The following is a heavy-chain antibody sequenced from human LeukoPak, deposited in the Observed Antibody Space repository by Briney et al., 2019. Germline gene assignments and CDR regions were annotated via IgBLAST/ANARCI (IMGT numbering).Heavy chain of an antibody. Sequence: GGSLRLSCAASGFTFSSYAMSWVRRAPGKGLEWVSAISGSGGSTYYADSVKGRFTISRDNSKNTLYLQMNSLRAEDTAVYYCAKDTLPYSSGWSFDYWGQGTLVTVSS. V-gene: IGHV3-23*01. CDR2: ISGSGGST. CDR1: GFTFSSYA. D-gene: IGHD6-19*01. CDR3: AKDTLPYSSGWSFDY. J-gene: IGHJ4*02.